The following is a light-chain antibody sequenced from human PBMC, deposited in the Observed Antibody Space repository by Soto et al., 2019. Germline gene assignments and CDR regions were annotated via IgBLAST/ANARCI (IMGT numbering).Light chain of an antibody. J-gene: IGKJ1*01. Sequence: DIQMTQSPSSLSASVGDRVTITCRASQGISNYLAWYQQKPGKVPRLLIFAASTLQSGAPSRFRGAGSETDFTLTINGLQPEDVATYYCQHYLSYPWTFGQGTKVEIK. V-gene: IGKV1-27*01. CDR1: QGISNY. CDR3: QHYLSYPWT. CDR2: AAS.